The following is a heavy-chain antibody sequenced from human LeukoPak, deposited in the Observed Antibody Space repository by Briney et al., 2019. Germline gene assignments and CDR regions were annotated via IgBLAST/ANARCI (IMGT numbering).Heavy chain of an antibody. D-gene: IGHD3-22*01. J-gene: IGHJ4*02. V-gene: IGHV3-30*04. CDR1: GCTFSSYA. CDR3: ASCPRDYYESSGYYWIGNYFDY. Sequence: GGPLRLCCAASGCTFSSYAMHWVRQAPGKGLERVAVISYDGSNKYYADSVRGRFTISGDSATNSLYLQMNSLRAEDTAVYYCASCPRDYYESSGYYWIGNYFDYWGQGTLVTVSS. CDR2: ISYDGSNK.